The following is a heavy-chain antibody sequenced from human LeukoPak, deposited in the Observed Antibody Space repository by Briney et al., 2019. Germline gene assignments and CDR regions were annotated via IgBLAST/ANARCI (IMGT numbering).Heavy chain of an antibody. CDR1: GGSISSYY. Sequence: SETRSLTCTVSGGSISSYYWSWIRQPPGKGLEWIGYIYYSGSTNYNPSLKSRVTISVDTSKNQFSLKLSSVTAADTAVYYCARILAYCGGDCSFFDYWGQGTLVTVSS. CDR3: ARILAYCGGDCSFFDY. J-gene: IGHJ4*02. V-gene: IGHV4-59*01. CDR2: IYYSGST. D-gene: IGHD2-21*01.